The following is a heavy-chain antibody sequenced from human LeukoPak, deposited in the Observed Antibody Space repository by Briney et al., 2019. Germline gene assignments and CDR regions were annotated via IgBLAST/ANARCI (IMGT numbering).Heavy chain of an antibody. CDR2: ISGSGGST. Sequence: PGGSLRLSCAASGFTFSNYAMSWVCQAPGKGLEWVSVISGSGGSTYYADSVKGRFTISRDNPKNTLYLQMNSLRAEDTAVYYCAKDRLVVVTTHFDYWGQGTLVTVSS. V-gene: IGHV3-23*01. CDR1: GFTFSNYA. CDR3: AKDRLVVVTTHFDY. D-gene: IGHD2-21*02. J-gene: IGHJ4*02.